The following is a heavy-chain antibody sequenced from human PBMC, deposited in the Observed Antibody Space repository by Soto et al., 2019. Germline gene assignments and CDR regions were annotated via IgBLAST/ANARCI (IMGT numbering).Heavy chain of an antibody. CDR2: ISGSGGST. V-gene: IGHV3-23*01. J-gene: IGHJ6*02. Sequence: PGGSLRLSCAASGFTFSDYYMSCVRQAPGKGLEWVSAISGSGGSTYYADSVKGRFTISRDNSKNTLYLQMNSLRAEDTAVYYCAKDTIFGVVTSYGMDVWGQGTTVTVSS. CDR3: AKDTIFGVVTSYGMDV. D-gene: IGHD3-3*01. CDR1: GFTFSDYY.